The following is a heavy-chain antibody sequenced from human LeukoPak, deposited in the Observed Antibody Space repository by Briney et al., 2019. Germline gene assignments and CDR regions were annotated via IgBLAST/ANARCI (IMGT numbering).Heavy chain of an antibody. CDR2: IWYDGSNK. V-gene: IGHV3-33*01. Sequence: GGSLRLSCAASGFTFSSYGMHWVRQAPGKGLEWVAVIWYDGSNKYYADSVKGRFTISRDNSKNTLYLQMNSLRAEDTAVYYCASGRRYYYYMDVWGKGTTVTVSS. J-gene: IGHJ6*03. CDR1: GFTFSSYG. CDR3: ASGRRYYYYMDV.